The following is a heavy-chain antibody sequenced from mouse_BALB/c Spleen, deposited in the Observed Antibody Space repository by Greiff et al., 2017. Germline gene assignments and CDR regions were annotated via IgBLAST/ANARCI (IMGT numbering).Heavy chain of an antibody. D-gene: IGHD3-2*01. J-gene: IGHJ4*01. V-gene: IGHV1S34*01. Sequence: LVKTGASVKISCKASGYSFTGYNMHWVKQSHGKSLEWIGYISCYNGATSYNQKFKGKATFTVDKSSSTAYMQFNSLTSEDSAVYYCAKDSSGFFYAMDYWGQGTSVTVSS. CDR3: AKDSSGFFYAMDY. CDR2: ISCYNGAT. CDR1: GYSFTGYN.